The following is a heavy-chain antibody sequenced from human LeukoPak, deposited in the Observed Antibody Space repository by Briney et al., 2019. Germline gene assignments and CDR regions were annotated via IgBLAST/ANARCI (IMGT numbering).Heavy chain of an antibody. CDR2: FDPKDGAT. CDR3: ARATVRGVREFDP. CDR1: GYTLTELS. D-gene: IGHD3-10*01. J-gene: IGHJ5*02. Sequence: ASVKVSCKISGYTLTELSMHWIRQAPGKGLEWMGGFDPKDGATVYARKFQGRLTMTEDTSTATAYMELSSLTSEDTAVYYCARATVRGVREFDPWGQGTLVTVSS. V-gene: IGHV1-24*01.